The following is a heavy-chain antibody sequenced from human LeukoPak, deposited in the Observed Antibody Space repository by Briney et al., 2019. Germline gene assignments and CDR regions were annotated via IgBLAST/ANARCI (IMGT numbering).Heavy chain of an antibody. CDR1: GFIFSDYW. CDR3: ARGREPIAAAGPFDY. CDR2: IKSDGSST. V-gene: IGHV3-74*01. J-gene: IGHJ4*02. D-gene: IGHD6-13*01. Sequence: PGGSLSLSCAASGFIFSDYWMHWVRQGPGKGLVWVSRIKSDGSSTSYAESVKGRFTISRDNAKNTVYVHMNSLRDEDTAVYYCARGREPIAAAGPFDYWAREPWSPSPQ.